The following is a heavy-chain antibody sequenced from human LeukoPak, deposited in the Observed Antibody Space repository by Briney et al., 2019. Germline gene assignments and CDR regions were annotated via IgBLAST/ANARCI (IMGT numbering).Heavy chain of an antibody. J-gene: IGHJ3*01. Sequence: GGSLRLSCAASGFTFSSKSMNWVRQTPGKGLQWLSYISSSGSAIYYADSVRGRFTISRDNSKNSLFLHMNSLRAEDTAVYFCARGFWSGASGWGVVFDLWGQGTMVTVSS. D-gene: IGHD3-3*01. CDR1: GFTFSSKS. CDR2: ISSSGSAI. CDR3: ARGFWSGASGWGVVFDL. V-gene: IGHV3-48*04.